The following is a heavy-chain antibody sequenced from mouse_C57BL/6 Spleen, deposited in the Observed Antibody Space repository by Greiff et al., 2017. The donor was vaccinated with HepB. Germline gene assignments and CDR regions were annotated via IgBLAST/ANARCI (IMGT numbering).Heavy chain of an antibody. J-gene: IGHJ2*01. CDR1: GFNIKDDY. CDR3: TSPVFDY. CDR2: IDPENGDT. Sequence: VQLQQSGAELVRPGASVKLSCTASGFNIKDDYMHWVKQSPEQGLEWIGWIDPENGDTEYASKFQGKATITADTSSNTAYLQLSSLTSEETDVYYCTSPVFDYWGQGTTLTVSS. V-gene: IGHV14-4*01.